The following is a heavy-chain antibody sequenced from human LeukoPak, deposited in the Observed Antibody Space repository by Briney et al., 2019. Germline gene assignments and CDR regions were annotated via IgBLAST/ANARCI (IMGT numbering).Heavy chain of an antibody. J-gene: IGHJ2*01. CDR1: GGSISSSSYY. D-gene: IGHD4-17*01. CDR3: ATRDDYGDFDWYFDL. CDR2: IYHSGST. V-gene: IGHV4-39*07. Sequence: SETLSLTCTVSGGSISSSSYYWGWIRQPPGKGLEWIGSIYHSGSTYYNPSLKSRVTISVDTSKNQFSLKLSSVTAADTAVYYCATRDDYGDFDWYFDLWGRGTLVTVSS.